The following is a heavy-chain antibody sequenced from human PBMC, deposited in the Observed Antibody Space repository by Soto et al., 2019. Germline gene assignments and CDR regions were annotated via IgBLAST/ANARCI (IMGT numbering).Heavy chain of an antibody. V-gene: IGHV1-18*01. CDR3: ARVEIEYSSSFAWFDP. CDR1: GYTFTSYG. J-gene: IGHJ5*02. CDR2: ISAYNGNT. D-gene: IGHD6-6*01. Sequence: GASVKVSCKASGYTFTSYGISWVRQAPGQGLEWMGWISAYNGNTNYAQKLQGRVTMTTDTSTSTAYMELRSLRSDDTAVYYCARVEIEYSSSFAWFDPWGQGTLVTVSS.